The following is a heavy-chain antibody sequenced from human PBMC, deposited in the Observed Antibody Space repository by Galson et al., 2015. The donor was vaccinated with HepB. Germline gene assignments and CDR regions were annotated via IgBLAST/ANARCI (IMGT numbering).Heavy chain of an antibody. CDR1: GFTFSSYG. CDR3: AKGEYSSGWDFDY. J-gene: IGHJ4*02. V-gene: IGHV3-30*18. CDR2: ISYDGSNK. Sequence: SLRLSCAASGFTFSSYGMHWVRQAPGKGLEWVAVISYDGSNKYYADSVKGRFTISRDNSKNTLYLQMNSLRAEDTAVYYCAKGEYSSGWDFDYWGQGTLATVSS. D-gene: IGHD6-19*01.